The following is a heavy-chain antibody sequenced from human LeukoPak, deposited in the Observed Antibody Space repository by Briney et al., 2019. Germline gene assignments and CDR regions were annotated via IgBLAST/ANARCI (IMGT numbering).Heavy chain of an antibody. Sequence: PSETLSLTCTVSGGPLSSGSDYWSWIRQSAGKGLEWIGRIYASGSTNYNPSLKSRVTISVDTSKNQFSLKLSSVTAADTAVYFCARSGYSNFDYWGQGTLVTVSS. CDR1: GGPLSSGSDY. D-gene: IGHD3-3*01. CDR2: IYASGST. CDR3: ARSGYSNFDY. V-gene: IGHV4-61*02. J-gene: IGHJ4*02.